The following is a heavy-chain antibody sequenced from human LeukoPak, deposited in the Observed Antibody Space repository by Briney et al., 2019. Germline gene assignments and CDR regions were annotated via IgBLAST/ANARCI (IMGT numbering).Heavy chain of an antibody. CDR1: GGSISSYY. Sequence: SETLSLTCTVSGGSISSYYWSWIRQPPGKGLEWIGYIYYSGSTNYNPSLKSRATASVDTSKNQFSLKLSSVTAADTAVYYCAREGSGSYLDAFDIWGQGTMVTVSS. CDR3: AREGSGSYLDAFDI. CDR2: IYYSGST. V-gene: IGHV4-59*01. D-gene: IGHD1-26*01. J-gene: IGHJ3*02.